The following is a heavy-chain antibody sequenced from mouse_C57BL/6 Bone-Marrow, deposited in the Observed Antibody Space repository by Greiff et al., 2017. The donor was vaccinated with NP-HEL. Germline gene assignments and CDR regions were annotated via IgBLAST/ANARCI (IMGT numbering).Heavy chain of an antibody. CDR3: SLLLRHYFDY. CDR1: GYAFSSAW. D-gene: IGHD1-1*01. J-gene: IGHJ2*01. Sequence: VQLQQSGPELVKPGATVNISCKASGYAFSSAWMNWVKQRPGKGLEWIGRIYPGDGDTNYNGKFKGKATLTADKSSSTAYMQLSSLTSEDSAVYCASLLLRHYFDYWGQGTTLTVSS. V-gene: IGHV1-82*01. CDR2: IYPGDGDT.